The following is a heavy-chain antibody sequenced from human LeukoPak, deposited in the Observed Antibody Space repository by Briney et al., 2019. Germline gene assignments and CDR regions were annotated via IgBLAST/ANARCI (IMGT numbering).Heavy chain of an antibody. CDR1: GFTFSSYS. J-gene: IGHJ6*02. CDR2: ISSGSNYI. CDR3: ARDKAQDSVYYGMDV. D-gene: IGHD6-6*01. V-gene: IGHV3-21*06. Sequence: PGGSLRLSCAASGFTFSSYSMVWVRQAPGKGLEWVSSISSGSNYIYYADSVKGRFTISRDNARTSLYLQMNSLGAEDTAVYYCARDKAQDSVYYGMDVWGQGTTATVSS.